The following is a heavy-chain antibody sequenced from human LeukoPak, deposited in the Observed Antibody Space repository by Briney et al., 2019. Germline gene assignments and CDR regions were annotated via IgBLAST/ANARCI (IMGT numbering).Heavy chain of an antibody. CDR1: GFTFSSYA. J-gene: IGHJ3*02. Sequence: GSLRLSCAASGFTFSSYAMSWVRQAPGKGLEWVSAISGSGGSTYYADSVKGRFTISRDNSKNTLYLQMNSLRAEDTAVYYCAKDGYLVASGSSAFDIWGQGTMVTVSS. V-gene: IGHV3-23*01. D-gene: IGHD5-12*01. CDR3: AKDGYLVASGSSAFDI. CDR2: ISGSGGST.